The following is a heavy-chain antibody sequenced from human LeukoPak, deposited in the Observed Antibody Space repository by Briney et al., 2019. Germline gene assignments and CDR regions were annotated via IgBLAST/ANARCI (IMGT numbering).Heavy chain of an antibody. J-gene: IGHJ4*02. Sequence: GGSLRLSCAVSGFNFSYFAMHWVRQAQGKGMEWVAVISHDGKKKYHADSVKGRFTTSRDDSKNTLYLQMNSLTAEDTAVYFCARVLGAGTFDSWGQGALVTVSS. D-gene: IGHD1-26*01. CDR1: GFNFSYFA. V-gene: IGHV3-30*04. CDR3: ARVLGAGTFDS. CDR2: ISHDGKKK.